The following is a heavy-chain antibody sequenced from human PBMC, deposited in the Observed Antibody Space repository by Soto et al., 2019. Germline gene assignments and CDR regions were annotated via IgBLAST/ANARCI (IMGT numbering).Heavy chain of an antibody. CDR3: QGGDF. V-gene: IGHV4-34*01. CDR2: INDSGNT. Sequence: ETLSLTCSVSGASFRGYFWSWIRQSPAKGLEWIGEINDSGNTYYNPSFKSRLTISVDTSTSQISLRLTSVTAADSAVYYCQGGDFWGQGTRVTVYS. J-gene: IGHJ4*02. D-gene: IGHD3-16*01. CDR1: GASFRGYF.